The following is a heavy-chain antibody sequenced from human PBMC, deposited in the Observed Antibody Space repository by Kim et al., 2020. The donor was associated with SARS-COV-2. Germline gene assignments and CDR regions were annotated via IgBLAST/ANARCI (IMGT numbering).Heavy chain of an antibody. CDR2: ISYDGSNK. CDR1: GFTFSSYA. V-gene: IGHV3-30*04. J-gene: IGHJ4*02. CDR3: ARDSTYAHFDY. Sequence: GGSLRLSCAASGFTFSSYAMHWVRQAPGKGLEWVAVISYDGSNKYYADSVKGRFTISRDNSKNTLYLQMNSLRAEDTAVYYCARDSTYAHFDYWGQGTLV. D-gene: IGHD2-2*01.